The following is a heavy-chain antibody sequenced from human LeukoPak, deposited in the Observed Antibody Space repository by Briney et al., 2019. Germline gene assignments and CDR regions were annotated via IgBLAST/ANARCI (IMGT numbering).Heavy chain of an antibody. CDR1: GGSISPYY. V-gene: IGHV4-59*01. Sequence: PSETLSLTCTVSGGSISPYYWSWIRQPPGKGLEWIGYIYYSGSTNYNPSLKSRVTISVDTSKNQFSLKLSSVTAADTAVYYCACLTTADAFDIWGQGTMVTVSS. J-gene: IGHJ3*02. D-gene: IGHD3-22*01. CDR2: IYYSGST. CDR3: ACLTTADAFDI.